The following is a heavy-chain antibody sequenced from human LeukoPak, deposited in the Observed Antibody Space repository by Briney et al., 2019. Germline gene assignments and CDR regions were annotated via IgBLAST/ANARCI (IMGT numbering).Heavy chain of an antibody. V-gene: IGHV6-1*01. J-gene: IGHJ3*02. CDR3: VRAGPDYYDSSGVPLDAFDI. D-gene: IGHD3-22*01. CDR1: GDSVSSSSAA. CDR2: TYYRSKWYN. Sequence: PSQTLSLTCAISGDSVSSSSAAWNWIRQSPSRGLEWLGRTYYRSKWYNDYALSVKSRMTINPDTSKNQFSLQPKSVTPEDTAVYYCVRAGPDYYDSSGVPLDAFDIWGQGTMVTVSS.